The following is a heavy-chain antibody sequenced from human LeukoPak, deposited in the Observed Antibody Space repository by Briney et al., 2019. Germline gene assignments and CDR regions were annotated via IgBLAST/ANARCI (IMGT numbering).Heavy chain of an antibody. Sequence: GGSLRLSCAASGFTFSSYWMHWVRQASGKGLVWVSRINSDGSTTTYADSVRGRFTISRDNAKNTLYLQMNSLRTEDTAVYYCWRSHDAFDSWGQGTMVTVSS. CDR2: INSDGSTT. J-gene: IGHJ3*02. CDR1: GFTFSSYW. CDR3: WRSHDAFDS. V-gene: IGHV3-74*01.